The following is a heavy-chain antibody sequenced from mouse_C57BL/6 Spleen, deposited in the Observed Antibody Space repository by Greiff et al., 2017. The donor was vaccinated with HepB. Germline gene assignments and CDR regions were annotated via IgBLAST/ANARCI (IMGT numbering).Heavy chain of an antibody. Sequence: QVQLKESGPELVKPGASVKISCKASGYAFSSSWMNWVKQRPGKGLEWIGRIYPGDGDTNYNGKFKGKATLTADKSSSTAYMQLSSLTSEDSAVYFCARVTGTYGSSFAYWGQGTLVTVSA. J-gene: IGHJ3*01. CDR2: IYPGDGDT. CDR1: GYAFSSSW. CDR3: ARVTGTYGSSFAY. V-gene: IGHV1-82*01. D-gene: IGHD1-1*01.